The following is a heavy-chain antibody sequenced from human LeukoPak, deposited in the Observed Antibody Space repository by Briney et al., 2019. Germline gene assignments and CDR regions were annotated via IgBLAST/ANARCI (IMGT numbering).Heavy chain of an antibody. D-gene: IGHD6-19*01. J-gene: IGHJ4*02. Sequence: GGSLRLSCAASGSTFSTYGMHWVRQAPGKGLEWVAFIRYDGGNKRYADSVKGRFTISRDNSNNTLYVQMNSLRAEDTAVYYCARDTSGWYYHYWGQGTLVTVSS. CDR2: IRYDGGNK. CDR3: ARDTSGWYYHY. CDR1: GSTFSTYG. V-gene: IGHV3-30*02.